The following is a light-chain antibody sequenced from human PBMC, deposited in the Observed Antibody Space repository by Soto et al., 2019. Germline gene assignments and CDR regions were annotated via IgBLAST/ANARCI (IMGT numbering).Light chain of an antibody. CDR2: DAS. V-gene: IGKV1-33*01. CDR3: QQYDNPIT. CDR1: QDISNY. J-gene: IGKJ3*01. Sequence: DLPMTQSPSSLSASVGDRVTITYQASQDISNYLNWYQQKPGKAPKLLIYDASNLETGVPSRFSGSGPGTDFTFTISSLQPEDIATYYCQQYDNPITFGPGTKVDIK.